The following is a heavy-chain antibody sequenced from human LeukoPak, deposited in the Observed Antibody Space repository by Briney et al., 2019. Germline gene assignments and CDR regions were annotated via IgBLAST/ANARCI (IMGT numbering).Heavy chain of an antibody. CDR3: ARAGARSYYYYMDV. Sequence: PGGSLRLSCAASGFTFSSYWMSWVRQAPGKGLEWVAVISYDGSNKYYADSVKGRFTISGDNSKNTLYLQMNSLRAEDTAVYYCARAGARSYYYYMDVWGKGTTVTVSS. V-gene: IGHV3-30-3*01. CDR1: GFTFSSYW. D-gene: IGHD1-26*01. J-gene: IGHJ6*03. CDR2: ISYDGSNK.